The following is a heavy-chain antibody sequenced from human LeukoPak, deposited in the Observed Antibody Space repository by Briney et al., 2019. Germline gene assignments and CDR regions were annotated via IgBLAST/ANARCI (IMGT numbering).Heavy chain of an antibody. CDR2: INHSGST. CDR3: AARAIVGATRYYMDV. CDR1: GGSFSGYY. Sequence: SETLSLTRAVYGGSFSGYYWSWIRQPPGKGREWIGEINHSGSTNYNPSLKSRVTISVDTSKNQFSLKLSSVTAADTAVYYCAARAIVGATRYYMDVWGKGTTVTVSS. V-gene: IGHV4-34*01. D-gene: IGHD1-26*01. J-gene: IGHJ6*03.